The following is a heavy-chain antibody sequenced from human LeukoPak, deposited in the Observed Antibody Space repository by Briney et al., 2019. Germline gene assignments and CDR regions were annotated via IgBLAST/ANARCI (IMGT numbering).Heavy chain of an antibody. D-gene: IGHD5-24*01. CDR3: ARHPRRATLDY. Sequence: ASETLSLTCTVSGGSISSYYWSWIRQPPGKGLEWIGYIYYSGSTNYNPSLKSRVTISVDTSKNQFSLKLSSVTAADTAVYYCARHPRRATLDYWGQGTLVTVSS. CDR1: GGSISSYY. J-gene: IGHJ4*02. V-gene: IGHV4-59*08. CDR2: IYYSGST.